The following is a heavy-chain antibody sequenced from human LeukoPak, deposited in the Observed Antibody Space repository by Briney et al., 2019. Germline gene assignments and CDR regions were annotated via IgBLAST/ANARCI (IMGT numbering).Heavy chain of an antibody. CDR2: ISGSGATL. Sequence: GGSLRLSCAASGFNFSDHYMSWVRQTPGRGLEWVTYISGSGATLHHADSVKGRFTISRDNAKNSLSLQMNSLRAEDTALYYCARALYGSSGYYDYWGQGIPVTVSS. CDR1: GFNFSDHY. D-gene: IGHD3-22*01. V-gene: IGHV3-11*01. CDR3: ARALYGSSGYYDY. J-gene: IGHJ4*02.